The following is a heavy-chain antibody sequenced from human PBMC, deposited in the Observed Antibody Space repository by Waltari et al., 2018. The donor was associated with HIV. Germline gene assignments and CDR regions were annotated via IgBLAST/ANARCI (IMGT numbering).Heavy chain of an antibody. CDR1: GFTFSSYA. D-gene: IGHD4-17*01. CDR3: ARPMNYGDYPYYFDY. J-gene: IGHJ4*02. CDR2: VSYDGSDK. V-gene: IGHV3-30*01. Sequence: QVQLVESGGGVVQPGRSLSLSCQASGFTFSSYAMHWVRQAPGKGLEWVAVVSYDGSDKYYAASVKGRFTSSRDNSKNTLYLQMNSLRAEDTAVYYCARPMNYGDYPYYFDYWGQGTLVTVSS.